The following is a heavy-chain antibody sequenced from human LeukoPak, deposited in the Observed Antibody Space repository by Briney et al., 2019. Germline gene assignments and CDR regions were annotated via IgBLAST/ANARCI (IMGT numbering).Heavy chain of an antibody. CDR1: GFTFSSYA. CDR3: ARDLHCSSTSCYEGDYYYYGMDV. V-gene: IGHV3-30-3*01. Sequence: GGSLRLSCAASGFTFSSYAMHWVRQAPGKGLEWVTVISYDGSNKYYADSVKGRFTISRDNSKNTLYLQMNSLRAEDTAVYYCARDLHCSSTSCYEGDYYYYGMDVWGQGTTVTVSS. D-gene: IGHD2-2*01. CDR2: ISYDGSNK. J-gene: IGHJ6*02.